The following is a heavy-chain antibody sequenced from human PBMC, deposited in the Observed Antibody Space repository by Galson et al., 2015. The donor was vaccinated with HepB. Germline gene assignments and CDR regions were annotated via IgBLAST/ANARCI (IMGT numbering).Heavy chain of an antibody. V-gene: IGHV3-49*04. J-gene: IGHJ6*02. D-gene: IGHD3-22*01. Sequence: SLRLSCAASGFTFGDYAMSWVRQASGKGLEWVGFIRSKAYGGTTEYAASVKGRFTISRDDSKSIAYLQMNSLKTEDTAVYYCTREYYDSSGYPYYYGMDVWGQGTTVTVSS. CDR1: GFTFGDYA. CDR3: TREYYDSSGYPYYYGMDV. CDR2: IRSKAYGGTT.